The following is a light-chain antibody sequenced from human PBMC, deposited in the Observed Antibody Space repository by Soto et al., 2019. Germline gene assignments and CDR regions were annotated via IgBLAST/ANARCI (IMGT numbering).Light chain of an antibody. CDR3: QHYDNFPPRLS. J-gene: IGKJ4*01. V-gene: IGKV1-33*01. CDR2: DAS. Sequence: QMTQSPSSLSASVGDRVTITCQASQDISTSLNWYQQKPGKAPNLLIYDASNLETGVPSRFSGSASGTDFILIISSLQPEDVATYYWQHYDNFPPRLSFGGGTQVEI. CDR1: QDISTS.